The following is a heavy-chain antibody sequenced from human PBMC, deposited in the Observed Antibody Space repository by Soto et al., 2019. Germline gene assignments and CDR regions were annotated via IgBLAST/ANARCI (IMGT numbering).Heavy chain of an antibody. CDR2: ISYDGSNK. J-gene: IGHJ6*02. V-gene: IGHV3-30*18. Sequence: GGSLRLSCAASGFTFSSYGMHWVRQAPGKGLEWVAVISYDGSNKYYADSVKGRFTISRDNSKNTLYLQMNSLRAEDTAVYYCAKDLLPVVAATYYYYGMDVWGQGTTVTVSS. CDR1: GFTFSSYG. D-gene: IGHD2-15*01. CDR3: AKDLLPVVAATYYYYGMDV.